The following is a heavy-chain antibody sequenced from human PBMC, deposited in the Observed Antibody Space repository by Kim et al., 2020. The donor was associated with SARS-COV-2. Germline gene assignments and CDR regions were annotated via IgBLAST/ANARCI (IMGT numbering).Heavy chain of an antibody. V-gene: IGHV4-31*03. D-gene: IGHD1-26*01. Sequence: SETLSLTCTVSGGSISSGGYYWSWIRQHPGQGLEWIGYIYYSGSTYYNPSLKSRVTISVDTSKNQFSLKLSSVTAADTAVYYCARVTLELLSLDYWGQGTLVTVSS. CDR3: ARVTLELLSLDY. J-gene: IGHJ4*02. CDR1: GGSISSGGYY. CDR2: IYYSGST.